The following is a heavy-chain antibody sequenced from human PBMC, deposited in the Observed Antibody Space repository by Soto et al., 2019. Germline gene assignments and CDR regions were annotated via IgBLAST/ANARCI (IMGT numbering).Heavy chain of an antibody. J-gene: IGHJ5*02. Sequence: PGGSLRLSCAASGFTFSSYAMSWVRQAPGKGLEWVSAISGSGGSTYYADSVKGRFTISRDNSKNTLYLQMNSVRAEDTAVYYCAKDLVVVPAARGNWFDPWGQGTLVTVSS. CDR2: ISGSGGST. CDR1: GFTFSSYA. V-gene: IGHV3-23*01. CDR3: AKDLVVVPAARGNWFDP. D-gene: IGHD2-2*01.